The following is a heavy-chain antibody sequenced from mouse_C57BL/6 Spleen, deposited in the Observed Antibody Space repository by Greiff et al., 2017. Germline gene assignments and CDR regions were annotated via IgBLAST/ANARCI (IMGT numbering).Heavy chain of an antibody. Sequence: EVKLVESGGGLVKPGGSLKLSCAASGFTFSSYAMSWVRQTPEKRLEWVATISDGGSYTYDPDNVKGRFTISRDNAKNNLYLQMSHLKSEDTAMYYCARDRLWFAFWGQGTLVTVSA. J-gene: IGHJ3*01. CDR1: GFTFSSYA. CDR3: ARDRLWFAF. V-gene: IGHV5-4*01. CDR2: ISDGGSYT.